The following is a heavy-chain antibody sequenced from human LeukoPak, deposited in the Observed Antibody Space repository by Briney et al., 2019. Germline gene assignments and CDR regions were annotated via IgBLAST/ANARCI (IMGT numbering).Heavy chain of an antibody. CDR3: ARDSDRYYDFWRGYYTWDDAFDI. Sequence: ASVKVSCKASGYTFTSYGISWVRQAPGQGLEWMGWISAYNGNTNYAQKLQVRVTITTDTSTSTAYMELRSMRSDDPAVYDCARDSDRYYDFWRGYYTWDDAFDIWGQGTRVTVSS. D-gene: IGHD3-3*01. J-gene: IGHJ3*02. V-gene: IGHV1-18*01. CDR1: GYTFTSYG. CDR2: ISAYNGNT.